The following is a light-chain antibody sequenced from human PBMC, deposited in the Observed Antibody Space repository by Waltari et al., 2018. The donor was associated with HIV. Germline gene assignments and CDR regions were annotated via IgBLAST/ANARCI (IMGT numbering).Light chain of an antibody. J-gene: IGLJ2*01. CDR2: EVS. V-gene: IGLV2-23*02. Sequence: QSALTQPAPVSGSPGQSITISYTGTSRDVGSYNLVPWYQQHPGKAPKLMIYEVSKRPSGVSNRFSGSKSGNTASLTISGLQAEDEADYYCCSYAGSSTFVFGGGTKLTVL. CDR1: SRDVGSYNL. CDR3: CSYAGSSTFV.